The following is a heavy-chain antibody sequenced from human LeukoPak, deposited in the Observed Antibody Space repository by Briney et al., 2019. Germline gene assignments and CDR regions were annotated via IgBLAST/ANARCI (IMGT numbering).Heavy chain of an antibody. Sequence: SSVKVSCKFSGYTLTELSIHWVRQAPGRGLEWMGGFDPEDCETIYAQKFQGRVTMTEDTSTDTAYMELSSLRSEDKAVYYFATDLGCSSTSCSDYWGQGTLVTVSS. CDR3: ATDLGCSSTSCSDY. J-gene: IGHJ4*02. CDR1: GYTLTELS. CDR2: FDPEDCET. D-gene: IGHD2-2*01. V-gene: IGHV1-24*01.